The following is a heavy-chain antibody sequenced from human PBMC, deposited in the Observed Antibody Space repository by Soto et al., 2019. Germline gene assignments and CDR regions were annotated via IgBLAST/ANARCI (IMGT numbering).Heavy chain of an antibody. CDR1: GDSFDTYV. CDR3: TKSQSGSYFAAFDI. J-gene: IGHJ3*02. D-gene: IGHD1-26*01. V-gene: IGHV3-23*01. Sequence: GGSLRLSCVVSGDSFDTYVINWVRQAPGKGLEWVSAVTGSGVTTWYEESIKGRFTISRDNSKNTVLLQMNSLTAEDTALYYCTKSQSGSYFAAFDIWAQGTMVTVSS. CDR2: VTGSGVTT.